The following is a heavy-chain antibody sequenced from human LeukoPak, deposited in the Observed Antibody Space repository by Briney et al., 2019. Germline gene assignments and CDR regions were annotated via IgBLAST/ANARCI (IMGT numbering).Heavy chain of an antibody. J-gene: IGHJ3*02. CDR3: AREAYYYDSSGYYPDAFDI. CDR2: INTNTGNP. CDR1: GYTFTSYA. Sequence: ASVKVSCKASGYTFTSYAMNWVRQAPGQGLEWMGWINTNTGNPTYAQGFTGRFVFSLDTSVSTAYLQISSLKAEDTAVYYCAREAYYYDSSGYYPDAFDIWGQGTMVTVSS. D-gene: IGHD3-22*01. V-gene: IGHV7-4-1*02.